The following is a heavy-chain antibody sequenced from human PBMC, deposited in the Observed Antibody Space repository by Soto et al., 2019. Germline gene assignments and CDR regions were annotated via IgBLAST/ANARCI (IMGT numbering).Heavy chain of an antibody. CDR3: ARALGYSTIAGLDP. CDR1: GGTFNNYA. CDR2: IIPRFGTP. V-gene: IGHV1-69*06. Sequence: QVQLVQSGAEVKQPGSSVKVSCRASGGTFNNYAVSWVRQAPGQGLEWMGGIIPRFGTPNHSPEFQGRVTFTADTSMHTVYMELSSLKSEDTAIYYWARALGYSTIAGLDPWGQGTLVTVSS. J-gene: IGHJ5*02. D-gene: IGHD5-18*01.